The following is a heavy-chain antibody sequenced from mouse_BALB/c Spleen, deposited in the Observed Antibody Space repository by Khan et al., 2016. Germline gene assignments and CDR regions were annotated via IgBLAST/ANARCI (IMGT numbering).Heavy chain of an antibody. J-gene: IGHJ3*01. CDR3: ARAGYYGYLVN. V-gene: IGHV4-1*02. CDR2: INPDSSTI. D-gene: IGHD1-1*01. Sequence: EVKLLESGGGLVQPGGSLKLSCEASGFDFSRYWMSWVRQAPGKGLEWIGEINPDSSTINYTPSLKDKFIISRDNVKNTLYLQMRKVRSEDTVLYYCARAGYYGYLVNWGQGTLVTVSA. CDR1: GFDFSRYW.